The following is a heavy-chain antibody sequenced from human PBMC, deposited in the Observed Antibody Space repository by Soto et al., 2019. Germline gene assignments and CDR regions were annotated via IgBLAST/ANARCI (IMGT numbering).Heavy chain of an antibody. Sequence: QVQLVQSGAEVKKPGSSVKVSCKASGGTFSSYAISWVRQAPGQGLEWMGGIIPIFGTANYAQKFQGRVTITADDATSPAAMELSSRRSEDTAVYYCARDRLGATTSSVFDYGGQGTLVTVSS. CDR1: GGTFSSYA. CDR3: ARDRLGATTSSVFDY. V-gene: IGHV1-69*12. CDR2: IIPIFGTA. D-gene: IGHD5-12*01. J-gene: IGHJ4*02.